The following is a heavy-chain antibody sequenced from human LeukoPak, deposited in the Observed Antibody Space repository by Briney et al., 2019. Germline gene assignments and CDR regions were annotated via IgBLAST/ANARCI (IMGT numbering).Heavy chain of an antibody. D-gene: IGHD3-10*01. CDR3: ARASWVSDPDAVR. CDR2: LRGNDET. J-gene: IGHJ4*02. V-gene: IGHV3-23*01. Sequence: GGSLRPSCAASGISFRNYAMSWVRQAPARGPEWVSSLRGNDETFYADSVKGRFTLSRDDSRNTVYLQLNNLRVEDTAIYYCARASWVSDPDAVRWGQGTQVTVSS. CDR1: GISFRNYA.